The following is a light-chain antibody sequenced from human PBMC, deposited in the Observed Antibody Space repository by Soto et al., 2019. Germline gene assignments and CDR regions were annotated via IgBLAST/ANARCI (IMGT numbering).Light chain of an antibody. V-gene: IGLV2-8*01. CDR3: SSYAGRNTLV. CDR1: SSDVGAYNY. Sequence: QSALTQPHSASGSPGQSVTLSFTGTSSDVGAYNYVSWYQQHPGKAPKLMSYEVTKRPSGVPDRFSGSKSGNTASLTVSGLRAEDEAEYYCSSYAGRNTLVFGGGTKLTV. J-gene: IGLJ2*01. CDR2: EVT.